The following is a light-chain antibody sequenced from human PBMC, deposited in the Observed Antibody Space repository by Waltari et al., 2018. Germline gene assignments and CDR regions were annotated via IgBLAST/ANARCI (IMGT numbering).Light chain of an antibody. J-gene: IGLJ1*01. CDR2: EVS. CDR1: TSDVGRYTS. Sequence: QSALTQPPSASGSPGPSVPISCTGTTSDVGRYTSFSWYQQHPGQAPKLMIYEVSERPSGVPDRFSGSKSGNTASLTVSGLQAEDEADYYCSSHGGSNNFYVFGSGTKVTVL. V-gene: IGLV2-8*01. CDR3: SSHGGSNNFYV.